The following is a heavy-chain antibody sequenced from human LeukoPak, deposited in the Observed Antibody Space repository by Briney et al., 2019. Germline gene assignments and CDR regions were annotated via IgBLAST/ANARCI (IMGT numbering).Heavy chain of an antibody. Sequence: SETLSLTCAVYGGSFSGYYWSRIRQPPGKGLEWIGETNHSGSTNYNPSLKSRVTISVDTSKNQFSLKLSSVTAADTAVYYCARGSRWLVRWYFDLWGRGTLVTVSS. CDR1: GGSFSGYY. V-gene: IGHV4-34*01. CDR2: TNHSGST. J-gene: IGHJ2*01. D-gene: IGHD6-19*01. CDR3: ARGSRWLVRWYFDL.